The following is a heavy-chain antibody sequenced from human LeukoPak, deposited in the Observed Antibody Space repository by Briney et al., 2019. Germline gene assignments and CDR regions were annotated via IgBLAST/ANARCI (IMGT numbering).Heavy chain of an antibody. CDR1: GFTFSNAW. J-gene: IGHJ4*02. CDR3: TTDPHYDILTGYYMRNY. CDR2: IKSKTDGGTT. Sequence: GGSLRLSCAASGFTFSNAWMSWVRQAPGKGLEWVGRIKSKTDGGTTDYAAPVKGTFTISRDDSKNTLYLQMNSLKTEDTAVYYCTTDPHYDILTGYYMRNYWGQGTLVTVSS. D-gene: IGHD3-9*01. V-gene: IGHV3-15*01.